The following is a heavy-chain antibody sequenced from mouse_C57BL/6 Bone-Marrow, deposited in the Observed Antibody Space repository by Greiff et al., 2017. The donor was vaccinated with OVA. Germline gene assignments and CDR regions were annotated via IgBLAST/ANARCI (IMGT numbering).Heavy chain of an antibody. Sequence: VQLQQPGAELVMPGASVKLSCKASGYTFTSYWMHWVKQRPGQGLEWIGEIDPSDSYTNYNQKFKGKSTLTVDKSSSTAYMQLSSLTSEDSAVYYCARCHYGSSRFDYWGQGTTLTVSS. J-gene: IGHJ2*01. CDR3: ARCHYGSSRFDY. CDR2: IDPSDSYT. D-gene: IGHD1-1*01. CDR1: GYTFTSYW. V-gene: IGHV1-69*01.